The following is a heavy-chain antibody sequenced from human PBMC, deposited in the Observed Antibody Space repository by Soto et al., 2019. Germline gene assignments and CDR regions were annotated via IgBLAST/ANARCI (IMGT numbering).Heavy chain of an antibody. CDR2: IIPVFGTT. D-gene: IGHD3-16*01. CDR1: GGLFSSFA. V-gene: IGHV1-69*13. Sequence: WASVKVSCKDSGGLFSSFAISWVRQAPGQGLEWMGGIIPVFGTTNYAQKFQGRVTITADESTNTAYMELSSLRSDDTAMYYCGRGGGPYVWFNEFWGQGTQVTVSS. J-gene: IGHJ4*02. CDR3: GRGGGPYVWFNEF.